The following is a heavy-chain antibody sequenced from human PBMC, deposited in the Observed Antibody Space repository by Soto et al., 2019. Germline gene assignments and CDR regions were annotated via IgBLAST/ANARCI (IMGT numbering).Heavy chain of an antibody. CDR2: IYYSGST. D-gene: IGHD6-13*01. CDR3: ARRQAAAGKGWFDP. Sequence: SETLSLTCTVSGGSIISSSYYWVWIRQPPGKGLEWIGSIYYSGSTYYNPSLKSRVTISVDTSKNQFSLKLSSVTAADTAVYYCARRQAAAGKGWFDPWGQGTLVTVSS. CDR1: GGSIISSSYY. J-gene: IGHJ5*02. V-gene: IGHV4-39*01.